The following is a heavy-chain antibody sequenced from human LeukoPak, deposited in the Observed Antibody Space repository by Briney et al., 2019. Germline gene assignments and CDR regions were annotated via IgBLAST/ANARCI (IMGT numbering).Heavy chain of an antibody. V-gene: IGHV3-23*01. D-gene: IGHD3-9*01. CDR1: GFTFTKYA. J-gene: IGHJ4*02. Sequence: GGSLRLSCAASGFTFTKYAMSWLRQAPGKGLQWVSGISASGGSKDYADSVKGRFSISRDNSKNTLYLQMNSLRAEDTAVYYCARAPVLRYFDWFYFDYWGQGTLVTVSS. CDR2: ISASGGSK. CDR3: ARAPVLRYFDWFYFDY.